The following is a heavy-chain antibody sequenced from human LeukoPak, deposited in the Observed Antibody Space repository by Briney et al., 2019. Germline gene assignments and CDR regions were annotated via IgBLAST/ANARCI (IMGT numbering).Heavy chain of an antibody. CDR1: GFTFSNYG. CDR3: AREDDRSSTSCYRGPFDY. Sequence: GGSLRLSCEASGFTFSNYGMHWVRQAPGKGLEWVAVIWYDGSNDYYADSVKGRFTISRDNSKNTLYLQMNSLRAEDTAVYYCAREDDRSSTSCYRGPFDYWGQGTLVTVSS. V-gene: IGHV3-33*01. J-gene: IGHJ4*02. CDR2: IWYDGSND. D-gene: IGHD2-2*02.